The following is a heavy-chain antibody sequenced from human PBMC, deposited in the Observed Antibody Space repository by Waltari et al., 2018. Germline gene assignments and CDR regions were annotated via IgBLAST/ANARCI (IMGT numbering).Heavy chain of an antibody. CDR1: CGSISRSRYY. CDR3: ARTSLIDFWSGYYYFDY. J-gene: IGHJ4*02. CDR2: IYYSGST. D-gene: IGHD3-3*01. Sequence: QLQLQESGQGLVKPSENLSLTCNVSCGSISRSRYYWGWLRQPPGKGLEWIGSIYYSGSTYYNPYLKSRVTISVDTSKHLFSLKLSSVTAADTAVYYCARTSLIDFWSGYYYFDYWGQGTLVTVSS. V-gene: IGHV4-39*07.